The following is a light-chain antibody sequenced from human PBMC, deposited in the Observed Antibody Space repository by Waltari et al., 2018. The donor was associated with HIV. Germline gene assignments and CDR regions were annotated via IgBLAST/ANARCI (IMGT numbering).Light chain of an antibody. CDR3: TSFTTTTAWV. Sequence: QSALTQPASVSGSLGQSITFSCTGTSSTIGCYDYVSWYQQHPGEAPKIIMYDVTNRPSGISDRFSGSKSGDTASLTISGLQAEDEADYYCTSFTTTTAWVFGGGTKLTVL. CDR2: DVT. V-gene: IGLV2-14*03. J-gene: IGLJ3*02. CDR1: SSTIGCYDY.